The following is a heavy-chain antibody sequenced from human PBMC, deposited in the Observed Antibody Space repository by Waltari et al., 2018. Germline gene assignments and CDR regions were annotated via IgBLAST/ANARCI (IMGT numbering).Heavy chain of an antibody. CDR1: GGSLSSSSYY. V-gene: IGHV4-39*07. CDR2: IYYSGST. D-gene: IGHD3-3*01. CDR3: ASGTWGEYFDFWSSYYGAFDI. J-gene: IGHJ3*02. Sequence: QVQLQESGPGLVKPPETPSLTRSVPGGSLSSSSYYWGWTRPSPGKGLEWIGSIYYSGSTYYNTSLKSRVTISVDTSKNQFSLKLKSVTAADTAVYCCASGTWGEYFDFWSSYYGAFDIWGQGTMVTVSS.